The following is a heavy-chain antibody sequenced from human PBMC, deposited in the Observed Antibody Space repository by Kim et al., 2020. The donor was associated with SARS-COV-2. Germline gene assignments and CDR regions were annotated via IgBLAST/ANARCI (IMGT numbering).Heavy chain of an antibody. CDR3: ARGPNYSPFDY. CDR1: DFTFSDSA. CDR2: IIGSGTTI. J-gene: IGHJ4*02. D-gene: IGHD4-4*01. Sequence: GGSLRLSCAASDFTFSDSAMHWVRQASGKGLEWVSYIIGSGTTIYYADSVRGRFTISRDNDKNSLYLQMNSLRAEDTAVYYCARGPNYSPFDYWGQGTLV. V-gene: IGHV3-48*03.